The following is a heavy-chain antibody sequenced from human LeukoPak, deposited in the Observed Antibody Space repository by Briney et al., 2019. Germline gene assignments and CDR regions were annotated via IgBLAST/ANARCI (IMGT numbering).Heavy chain of an antibody. CDR1: GFTFDDYD. CDR2: VNWNGDST. Sequence: PGGSLRLSCAASGFTFDDYDMSWVRQAPGEGLEWVSGVNWNGDSTGYADSVKGRFTISRDNAKNSLYLQMNSLRAEDTALYYCARGSYYEDSSGLAPYYWGQGTLVTVSS. D-gene: IGHD3-22*01. V-gene: IGHV3-20*04. J-gene: IGHJ4*02. CDR3: ARGSYYEDSSGLAPYY.